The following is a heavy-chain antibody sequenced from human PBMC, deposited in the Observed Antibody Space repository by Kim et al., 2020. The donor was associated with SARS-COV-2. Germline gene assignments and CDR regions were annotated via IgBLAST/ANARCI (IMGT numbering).Heavy chain of an antibody. J-gene: IGHJ4*02. CDR3: ARDFSSSWYYFDY. V-gene: IGHV3-30*01. Sequence: ADSVKGRFTISRDNSKNTLYLQMNSLRADDTAVYYCARDFSSSWYYFDYWGQGTLVTVSS. D-gene: IGHD6-13*01.